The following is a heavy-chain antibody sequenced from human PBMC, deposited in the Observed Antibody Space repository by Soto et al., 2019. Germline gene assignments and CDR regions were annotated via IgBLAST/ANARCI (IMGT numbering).Heavy chain of an antibody. CDR3: ARAGVPMVRGVIIY. V-gene: IGHV1-2*02. J-gene: IGHJ4*02. D-gene: IGHD3-10*01. CDR1: GYTFTGYY. Sequence: ASVEVSCKASGYTFTGYYIHWVRRAPGQGLEWMGWINPNSGGTNYAQKFQGRVTMTRDTSISTAYMELSRLRSDDTAVYYCARAGVPMVRGVIIYWGQGALVTVSS. CDR2: INPNSGGT.